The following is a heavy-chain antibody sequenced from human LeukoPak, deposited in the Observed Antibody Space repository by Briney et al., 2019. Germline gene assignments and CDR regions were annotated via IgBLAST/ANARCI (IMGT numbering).Heavy chain of an antibody. J-gene: IGHJ4*02. D-gene: IGHD1-26*01. CDR3: AKEEAIVGATTVFDY. V-gene: IGHV3-23*01. CDR1: GFTFSSYA. Sequence: TGGSLGLSCAASGFTFSSYAMSWVRQAPGKGVEWVSAISGSGGSTYYADSVKGRFTISRDNSKNTLYLQMNSLRAEDTAVYYCAKEEAIVGATTVFDYWGQGTLVTVSS. CDR2: ISGSGGST.